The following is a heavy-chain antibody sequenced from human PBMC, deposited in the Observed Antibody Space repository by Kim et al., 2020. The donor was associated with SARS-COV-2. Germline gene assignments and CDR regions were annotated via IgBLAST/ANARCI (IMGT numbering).Heavy chain of an antibody. Sequence: ASVKVSCKASGYTFTNYAMHWVRQAPGQRLEWMGWINAGNGNTKYSQKFQGRVTFTRDTSASTAYMELSSLRSEDTAGYYCARDRHYDFWSGYYFDYWGQGTLVTVSS. D-gene: IGHD3-3*01. V-gene: IGHV1-3*01. J-gene: IGHJ4*02. CDR2: INAGNGNT. CDR1: GYTFTNYA. CDR3: ARDRHYDFWSGYYFDY.